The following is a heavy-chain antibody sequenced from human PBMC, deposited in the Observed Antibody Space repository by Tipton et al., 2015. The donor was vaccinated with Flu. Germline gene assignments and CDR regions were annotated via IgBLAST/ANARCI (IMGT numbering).Heavy chain of an antibody. D-gene: IGHD3-22*01. Sequence: TLSLTCAVSGGSISSGGYSWSWIRQPPGKGLEWIGYIYHSGSTYYNPSLKSRVTISVDRSKNQFSLKLSSVTAADTAVYYCAREGGDYYDSSGYFDYWGQGTLVTVSS. CDR1: GGSISSGGYS. CDR2: IYHSGST. CDR3: AREGGDYYDSSGYFDY. V-gene: IGHV4-30-2*01. J-gene: IGHJ4*02.